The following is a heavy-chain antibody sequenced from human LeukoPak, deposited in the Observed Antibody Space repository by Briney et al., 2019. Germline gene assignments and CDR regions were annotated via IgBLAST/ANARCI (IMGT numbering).Heavy chain of an antibody. CDR1: GGSISSSSYY. V-gene: IGHV4-39*01. CDR3: ARHPRGYSAGYFQH. CDR2: IYYSGST. D-gene: IGHD3-16*02. Sequence: PSETLSLTCTVSGGSISSSSYYWSWIRQPPGKGLEWIGSIYYSGSTYYNPSLKSRVTISVDTSKNQFSLKLSSVTAADTAVYYCARHPRGYSAGYFQHWGQGTLVTVSS. J-gene: IGHJ1*01.